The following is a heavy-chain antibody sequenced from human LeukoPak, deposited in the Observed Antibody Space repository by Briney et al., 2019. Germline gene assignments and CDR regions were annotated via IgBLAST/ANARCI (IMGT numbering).Heavy chain of an antibody. J-gene: IGHJ4*02. CDR2: IYTSGST. CDR1: GGSISSYY. V-gene: IGHV4-4*07. D-gene: IGHD2-21*02. CDR3: ASAAYCGGDCGIIAP. Sequence: SETLSLTCTVSGGSISSYYWSWIRQPAGKGLERIGRIYTSGSTNYNPSLKSRVTISVDTSKNQFSLTLSSVTAADTAVYYCASAAYCGGDCGIIAPGGQGPRVTVPS.